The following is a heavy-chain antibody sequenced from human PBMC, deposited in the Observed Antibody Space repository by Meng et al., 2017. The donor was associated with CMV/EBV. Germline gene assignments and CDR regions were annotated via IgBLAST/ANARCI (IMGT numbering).Heavy chain of an antibody. Sequence: SRFPVSSYSMDWVRQSPGKGLEWVSSITSSSNYIYYADSVKGRFTISRDNAKNALYLQMNSLRAEDTGVYYCARGEYYYESSGTDYWGQGTLVTVSS. D-gene: IGHD3-22*01. J-gene: IGHJ4*02. V-gene: IGHV3-21*01. CDR1: RFPVSSYS. CDR2: ITSSSNYI. CDR3: ARGEYYYESSGTDY.